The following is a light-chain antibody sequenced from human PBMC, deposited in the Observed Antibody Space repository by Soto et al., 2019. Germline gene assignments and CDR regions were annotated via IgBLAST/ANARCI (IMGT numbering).Light chain of an antibody. V-gene: IGLV2-11*01. CDR1: SSDVGGYYY. Sequence: QSALTQPRSVSGSPGQSVTISCTGTSSDVGGYYYVSWYQQHPGKAPKLMIYDVRKRPSGVPDRFSGSKSGNKASLTISGLQAEDEADYYCCSDAGSYTVVFGGGTKLTVL. J-gene: IGLJ2*01. CDR3: CSDAGSYTVV. CDR2: DVR.